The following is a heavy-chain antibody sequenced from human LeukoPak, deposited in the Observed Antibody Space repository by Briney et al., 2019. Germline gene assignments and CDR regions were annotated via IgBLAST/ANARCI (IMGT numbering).Heavy chain of an antibody. D-gene: IGHD4-17*01. J-gene: IGHJ4*02. Sequence: PGGSLRLPCAFSGFTVSSNYTSWVRHAPGKGLEWVSVIYSGGTTDYADSVKGRFTIYRDSSENTLHLQMNSLRAEDTAVYYCARIPKTTYFDYWGQGTLVTASS. V-gene: IGHV3-53*01. CDR2: IYSGGTT. CDR3: ARIPKTTYFDY. CDR1: GFTVSSNY.